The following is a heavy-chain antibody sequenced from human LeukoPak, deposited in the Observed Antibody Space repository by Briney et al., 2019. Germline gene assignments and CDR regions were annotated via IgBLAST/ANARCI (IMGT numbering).Heavy chain of an antibody. CDR2: ISGSGGST. CDR3: AREDVDITVATSGAFDI. D-gene: IGHD6-19*01. Sequence: GGSLRLSCAASGFTFSSYAMSWVRQAPGKGLEWVSAISGSGGSTYYADSVKGRFTISRDNAKNTLYLQMNSLRAEDTALYYCAREDVDITVATSGAFDIWGQGTMVTVSS. J-gene: IGHJ3*02. V-gene: IGHV3-23*01. CDR1: GFTFSSYA.